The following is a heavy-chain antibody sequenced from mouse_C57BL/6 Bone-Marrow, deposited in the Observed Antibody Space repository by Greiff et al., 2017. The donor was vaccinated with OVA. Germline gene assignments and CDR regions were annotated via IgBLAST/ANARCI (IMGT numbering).Heavy chain of an antibody. V-gene: IGHV1-54*01. Sequence: QVQLQQSGAELVRPGTSVKVSCKASGYAFTNYLIEWVKQRPGQGLEWIGDIYPGSGSTNYNEKFKSKATLTVDTSSSTAYMQLSSLTSEDSAVYYCALGPVDYWGQGTTLTVSS. CDR2: IYPGSGST. CDR3: ALGPVDY. CDR1: GYAFTNYL. J-gene: IGHJ2*01. D-gene: IGHD4-1*01.